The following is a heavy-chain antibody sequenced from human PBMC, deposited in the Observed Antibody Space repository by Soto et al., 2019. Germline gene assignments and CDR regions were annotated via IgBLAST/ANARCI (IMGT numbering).Heavy chain of an antibody. Sequence: SETLSLTCTVSGASITGTSYWSWIRQPAGXGLEWIGRFSLSGTTNYNPSLRSRVTMSADVSKNQFSLRLTSVTAADTALYYCARGMTPPGAPAWYYFDSWGQGTLVTVSS. CDR1: GASITGTSY. J-gene: IGHJ4*02. CDR3: ARGMTPPGAPAWYYFDS. V-gene: IGHV4-4*07. D-gene: IGHD2-8*02. CDR2: FSLSGTT.